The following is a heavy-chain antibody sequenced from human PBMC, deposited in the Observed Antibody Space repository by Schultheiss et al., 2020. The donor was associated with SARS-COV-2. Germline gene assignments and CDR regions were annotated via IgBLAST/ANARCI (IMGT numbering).Heavy chain of an antibody. D-gene: IGHD3-22*01. Sequence: GGSLRLSCAASGFTFSDYYMSWIRQAPGKGLEWVSVIYSCGSTYYADSVKGRFTISRDNSKNTLYLQMNSLRAEDTAVYYCAKDRATMIVVVPHWFDPWGQGTLVTVSS. J-gene: IGHJ5*02. CDR1: GFTFSDYY. V-gene: IGHV3-66*03. CDR3: AKDRATMIVVVPHWFDP. CDR2: IYSCGST.